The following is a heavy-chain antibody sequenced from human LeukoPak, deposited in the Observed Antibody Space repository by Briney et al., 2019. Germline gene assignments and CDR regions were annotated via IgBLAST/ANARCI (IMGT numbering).Heavy chain of an antibody. D-gene: IGHD1-26*01. Sequence: SETLSLTCTVSGGSINSSSYYWGWIRQPPGKGLEWIGSIYYSGSTYYNPSLKSRVTISVDTSKNQFSLKLSSVTAADTALYYCARQGYGSQAAFDIWGQGTMVTVSS. CDR3: ARQGYGSQAAFDI. CDR2: IYYSGST. CDR1: GGSINSSSYY. V-gene: IGHV4-39*01. J-gene: IGHJ3*02.